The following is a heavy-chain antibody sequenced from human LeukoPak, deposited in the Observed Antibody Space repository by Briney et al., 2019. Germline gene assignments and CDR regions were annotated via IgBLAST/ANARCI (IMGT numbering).Heavy chain of an antibody. Sequence: GGSLTLSCAASGFTFSNAWMSWVRQAPGKGVEWVGRIKSKTDGATTHYAAPVQCRFTISRPDSKNTLYLQMLSLKTEDTAVYYCTKVTPVNCFDPWGQGTLVTVSS. CDR1: GFTFSNAW. CDR3: TKVTPVNCFDP. J-gene: IGHJ5*02. CDR2: IKSKTDGATT. D-gene: IGHD4-17*01. V-gene: IGHV3-15*06.